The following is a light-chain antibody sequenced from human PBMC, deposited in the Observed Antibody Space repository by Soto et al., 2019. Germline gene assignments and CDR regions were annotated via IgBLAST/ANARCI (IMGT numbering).Light chain of an antibody. Sequence: QSVLAHPASVSGPPRQSITISCTGTSSDVGAYNYVSWYQQHPGKAPKLMIYEVSNRPSGVSNRFSGSKSGNTASLTISGLQAEDEADYYCSSYISSSTLVFGTGTKVTVL. CDR3: SSYISSSTLV. CDR2: EVS. CDR1: SSDVGAYNY. J-gene: IGLJ1*01. V-gene: IGLV2-14*01.